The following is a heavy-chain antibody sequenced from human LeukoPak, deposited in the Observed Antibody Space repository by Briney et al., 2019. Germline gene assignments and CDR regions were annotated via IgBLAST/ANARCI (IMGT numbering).Heavy chain of an antibody. J-gene: IGHJ4*02. CDR3: ARGSYRYGFDY. CDR2: IYYSGST. Sequence: SETLSLTCTVSGGSISSYYWSWIRQPPGKGLEWTGYIYYSGSTNYNPSLKSRVTISVDTSKNQFSLKLSSATAADTAVYYCARGSYRYGFDYWGQGTLVTVSS. V-gene: IGHV4-59*01. CDR1: GGSISSYY. D-gene: IGHD3-16*02.